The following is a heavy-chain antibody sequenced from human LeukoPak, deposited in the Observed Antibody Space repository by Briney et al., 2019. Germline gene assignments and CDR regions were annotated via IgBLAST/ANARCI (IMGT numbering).Heavy chain of an antibody. Sequence: SETLSLTCTVSGGSISSSSYYWGWIRQPPGKGLEWIGEINHSGSTNYTPSLKSRVTISVDTSKSQFSLKLSSVTAADTAVYYCARRRGIVSFRFPEYYCTDVWGKGTTVTVSS. CDR3: ARRRGIVSFRFPEYYCTDV. CDR2: INHSGST. CDR1: GGSISSSSYY. D-gene: IGHD1-14*01. J-gene: IGHJ6*03. V-gene: IGHV4-39*07.